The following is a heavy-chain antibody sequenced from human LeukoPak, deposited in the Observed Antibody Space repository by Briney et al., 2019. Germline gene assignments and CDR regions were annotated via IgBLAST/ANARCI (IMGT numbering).Heavy chain of an antibody. J-gene: IGHJ5*02. CDR3: ARRSHYSTSSGASA. D-gene: IGHD6-6*01. Sequence: SETLSLTCAVYSGSFSGYYWNWIRQPPGKGLEWIGEIYHSGSTNYNPSLKSRVTISVDTSKNQFSLKLNSVTAADTAVYYCARRSHYSTSSGASAWGQGTLVTVSS. CDR1: SGSFSGYY. V-gene: IGHV4-34*01. CDR2: IYHSGST.